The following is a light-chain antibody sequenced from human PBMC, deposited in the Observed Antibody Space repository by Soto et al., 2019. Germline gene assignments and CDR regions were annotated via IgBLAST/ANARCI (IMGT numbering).Light chain of an antibody. J-gene: IGLJ3*02. V-gene: IGLV8-61*01. CDR2: SIN. CDR3: VLYMGSGISV. CDR1: SGSVSSSYY. Sequence: QTVVTQQPSFSVSPGRTVTLTCALSSGSVSSSYYLSWYQQTPGQAPRTLIYSINTRSSGVPDRFSGSILGNTAALTITGAQADDEADYYCVLYMGSGISVFGGGTKLTVL.